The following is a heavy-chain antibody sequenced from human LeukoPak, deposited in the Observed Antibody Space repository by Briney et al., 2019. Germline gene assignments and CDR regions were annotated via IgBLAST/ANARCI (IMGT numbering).Heavy chain of an antibody. D-gene: IGHD2-15*01. CDR1: GFTVSSNY. J-gene: IGHJ3*02. V-gene: IGHV3-53*01. CDR2: IHKNAIT. Sequence: GGSLRLSCTASGFTVSSNYMTWVRQAPGKGLEWVSVIHKNAITYYADTVKGRFTISRDNSKNMLYLQMNSLRAEDTAVYYCAKDWAHCSGGSCYPGDAFDIWGQGTMVTVSS. CDR3: AKDWAHCSGGSCYPGDAFDI.